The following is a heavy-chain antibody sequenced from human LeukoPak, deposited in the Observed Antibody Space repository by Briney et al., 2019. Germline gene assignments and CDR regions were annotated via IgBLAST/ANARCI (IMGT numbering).Heavy chain of an antibody. D-gene: IGHD3-22*01. CDR1: GFTFSNYA. CDR2: ISSSSSYM. V-gene: IGHV3-21*01. CDR3: ARDSGLLPIVTYYFDS. Sequence: PGGSLSLSCAASGFTFSNYAMHWLRQAPGKGLEGVSSISSSSSYMYNGDSMRGRFTISRDSAQNSLYLQMNGLKAEDTAVYYCARDSGLLPIVTYYFDSWGQGTLVTVSS. J-gene: IGHJ4*02.